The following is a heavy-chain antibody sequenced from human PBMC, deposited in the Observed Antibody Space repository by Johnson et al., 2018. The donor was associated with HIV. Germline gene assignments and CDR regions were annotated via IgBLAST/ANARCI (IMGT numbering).Heavy chain of an antibody. Sequence: LVESGGVVVQPGGSLRLSCAASGFTFDDYTMHWVRQAPGKGLEWVSLISWDGGSTYYADSVKGGFTISRDNSKNSLYLQMNSLRTEDTALYYCAKDGSGDVRGAFDIWGQGTMVTVSS. CDR2: ISWDGGST. CDR1: GFTFDDYT. J-gene: IGHJ3*02. D-gene: IGHD3-10*02. V-gene: IGHV3-43*01. CDR3: AKDGSGDVRGAFDI.